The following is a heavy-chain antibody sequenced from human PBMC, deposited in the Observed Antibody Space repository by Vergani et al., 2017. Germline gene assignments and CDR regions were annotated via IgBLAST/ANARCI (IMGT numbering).Heavy chain of an antibody. CDR1: GYTFTGYY. Sequence: QVQLVQSGAEVKKPGASVKVSCKASGYTFTGYYMHWVRKAPGQGLEWMGWINPNSGGTNYAQKFQGRVTMTRATSISTAYMELSSLRSEDTAVYYCARDDYGDENYFDYWGQGTLVTVSS. CDR3: ARDDYGDENYFDY. D-gene: IGHD4-17*01. V-gene: IGHV1-2*02. J-gene: IGHJ4*02. CDR2: INPNSGGT.